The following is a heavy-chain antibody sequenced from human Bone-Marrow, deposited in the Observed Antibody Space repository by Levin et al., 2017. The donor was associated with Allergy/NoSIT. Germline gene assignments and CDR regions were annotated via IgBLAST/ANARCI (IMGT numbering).Heavy chain of an antibody. CDR2: INHAEVS. CDR3: ARTYDYLWGSHRYTTFDY. J-gene: IGHJ4*02. V-gene: IGHV4-34*01. CDR1: GTSFSDYF. D-gene: IGHD3-16*02. Sequence: SETLSLTCAVYGTSFSDYFWTWIRQPPGKGLEWIGEINHAEVSNYNPSLKSRVTMSVDTSKNQFSLKLNSVTAADTAVYYCARTYDYLWGSHRYTTFDYWGQGTPVTVSS.